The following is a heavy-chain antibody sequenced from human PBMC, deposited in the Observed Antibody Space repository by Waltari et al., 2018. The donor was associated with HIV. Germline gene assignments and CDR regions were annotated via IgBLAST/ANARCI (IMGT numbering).Heavy chain of an antibody. CDR2: ISYDETNE. CDR1: GFSFRNYA. J-gene: IGHJ4*02. D-gene: IGHD3-10*01. Sequence: QVQLVESGGGVAQPGRSLRLSCAASGFSFRNYAMHWVRQAPGKGLEWLTLISYDETNEYYTDSVRGRFTNSRDNSKNMLYLQMNNLRPEDTAIYYCVVSSFDYWGQGTLVTVSS. CDR3: VVSSFDY. V-gene: IGHV3-30*03.